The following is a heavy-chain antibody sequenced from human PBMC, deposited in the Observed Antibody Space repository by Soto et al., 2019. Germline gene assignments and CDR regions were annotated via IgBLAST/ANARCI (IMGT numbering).Heavy chain of an antibody. J-gene: IGHJ6*02. CDR1: GFTFSSYA. CDR3: ARGGGYGEPYGMDV. CDR2: ISYDGSNK. V-gene: IGHV3-30-3*01. Sequence: QVQLVESGGGVVQPGRSLRLSCPASGFTFSSYAMHWVRQAPGKGLEWVAVISYDGSNKYYADSVKGRFTISRDNSKNTLYLQMNSLRAEDTAVYYCARGGGYGEPYGMDVWGQGTTVTVSS. D-gene: IGHD4-17*01.